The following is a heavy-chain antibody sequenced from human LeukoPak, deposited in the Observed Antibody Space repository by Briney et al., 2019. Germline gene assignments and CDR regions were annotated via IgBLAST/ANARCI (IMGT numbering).Heavy chain of an antibody. V-gene: IGHV3-30*18. J-gene: IGHJ1*01. CDR2: ISYDGSNK. Sequence: TGGSLRLSCAASGFTFSSYGMHWVRQAPGKGLEWVAVISYDGSNKYYADSVKGRFTISRDNSKNTLYLQMNSLRAEDTAVYYCAKEEGSSSWHPEYFQHWGQGTLVTVSS. D-gene: IGHD6-13*01. CDR1: GFTFSSYG. CDR3: AKEEGSSSWHPEYFQH.